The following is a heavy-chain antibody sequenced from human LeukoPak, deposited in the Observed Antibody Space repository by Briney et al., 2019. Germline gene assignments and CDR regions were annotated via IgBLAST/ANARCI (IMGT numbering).Heavy chain of an antibody. CDR3: TRAGDDYVWEDFDY. V-gene: IGHV3-30*02. D-gene: IGHD3-16*01. CDR1: GFTFSNFG. CDR2: LRYDGNNK. J-gene: IGHJ4*02. Sequence: GGSLRLSCAASGFTFSNFGMSWVRQAPGKGLEWVALLRYDGNNKYYADSVKGRFTISRDTSKNTLYLQMNSLKTEDTAVYYCTRAGDDYVWEDFDYWGQGTLVTVSS.